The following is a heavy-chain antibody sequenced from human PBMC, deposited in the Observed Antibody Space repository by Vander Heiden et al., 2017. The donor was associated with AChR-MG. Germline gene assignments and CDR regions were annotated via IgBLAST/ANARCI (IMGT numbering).Heavy chain of an antibody. J-gene: IGHJ4*02. Sequence: QMQLQESGQGLVKPSETLSLTCTVSGTAISSSSYYWGWLRQPPGKGPAWIGSFNYSGSTSTYYSPSLKRRVTISVDTSKNQFSLRLSSVTAADTAVYYCARLYSNYLNPDPYYFDYWGQGTLVTVSS. D-gene: IGHD4-4*01. CDR1: GTAISSSSYY. V-gene: IGHV4-39*01. CDR3: ARLYSNYLNPDPYYFDY. CDR2: FNYSGST.